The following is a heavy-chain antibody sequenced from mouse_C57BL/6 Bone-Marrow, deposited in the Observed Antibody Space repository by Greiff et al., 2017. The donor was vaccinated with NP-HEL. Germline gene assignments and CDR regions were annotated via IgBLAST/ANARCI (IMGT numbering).Heavy chain of an antibody. CDR3: TRPGLHWYFDV. Sequence: EVQGVESGEGLVKPGGSLKLSCAASGFTFSSYAMSWVRQTPEKRLEWVAYISSGGDYIYYADTVKGRFTISRDNARNTLYLQMSSLKSEDPAMYYCTRPGLHWYFDVWGTGTTVTVSS. V-gene: IGHV5-9-1*02. CDR1: GFTFSSYA. CDR2: ISSGGDYI. J-gene: IGHJ1*03.